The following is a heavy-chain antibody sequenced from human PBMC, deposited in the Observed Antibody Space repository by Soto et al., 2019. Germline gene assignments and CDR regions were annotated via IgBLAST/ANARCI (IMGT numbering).Heavy chain of an antibody. CDR2: TYYKSRWYY. D-gene: IGHD1-26*01. J-gene: IGHJ6*03. CDR1: GDSVSSTSAA. V-gene: IGHV6-1*01. Sequence: QVQLQQSGPGLVKPSQTLSLTCAISGDSVSSTSAAWNWIRQSPSRGLEWLGRTYYKSRWYYDYAPSVAGRITIRPATSKNQFSLQMNSVTPEDTAVYDCARVFNSPLLSGYYHCYCMGVWGNGTTVTGSS. CDR3: ARVFNSPLLSGYYHCYCMGV.